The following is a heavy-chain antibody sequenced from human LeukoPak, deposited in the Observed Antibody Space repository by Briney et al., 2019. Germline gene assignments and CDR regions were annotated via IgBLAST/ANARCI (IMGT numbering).Heavy chain of an antibody. V-gene: IGHV3-23*01. D-gene: IGHD6-13*01. J-gene: IGHJ4*02. Sequence: GRSLRLSCAASGFTFDDYAMHWVRQAPGKGLEWVSAISGSGGSTYYADSVKGRFTISRDNSKNTLYLQMNSLRAEDTAVYYCATHLSSSWYWELDYWGQGTLVTVSS. CDR2: ISGSGGST. CDR3: ATHLSSSWYWELDY. CDR1: GFTFDDYA.